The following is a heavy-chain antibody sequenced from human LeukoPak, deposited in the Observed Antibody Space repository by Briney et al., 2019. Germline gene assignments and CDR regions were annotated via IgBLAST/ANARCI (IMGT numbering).Heavy chain of an antibody. V-gene: IGHV3-30-3*01. CDR2: VSNDGSNQ. D-gene: IGHD3-10*01. CDR1: GFTFTYYA. J-gene: IGHJ3*01. CDR3: ARGPDPVVRGPRRAFDL. Sequence: GRSLRLSCAASGFTFTYYAMHWVRQAPGKGLEWVSVVSNDGSNQDYTDSVKGRFIISRDDSKSTVYLQMNSLRVDDTAMYYCARGPDPVVRGPRRAFDLWGQGTMVTVSS.